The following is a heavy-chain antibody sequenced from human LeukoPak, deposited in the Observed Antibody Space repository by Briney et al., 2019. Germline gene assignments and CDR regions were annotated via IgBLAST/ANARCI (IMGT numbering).Heavy chain of an antibody. CDR3: ASVGPIVVVPAASDAFDI. CDR1: GGSFSGYC. V-gene: IGHV4-34*01. CDR2: INHSGST. J-gene: IGHJ3*02. Sequence: SETLSLTCAVYGGSFSGYCWSWIRQPPGKGLEWIGEINHSGSTNYNPSLKSRVTISVDTSKNQFSLKLSSVTAADTAVYYCASVGPIVVVPAASDAFDIWGQGTMVTVSS. D-gene: IGHD2-2*01.